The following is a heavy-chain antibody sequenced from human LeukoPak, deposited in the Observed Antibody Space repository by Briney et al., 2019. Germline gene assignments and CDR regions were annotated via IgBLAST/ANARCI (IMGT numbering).Heavy chain of an antibody. CDR1: GFTFRNYA. Sequence: GGPLRPSCAASGFTFRNYAMSWVRQAPGKGLEWVSLISGSGGSTDYADSVKGRFTISRDTSKNTLYLQVNSLRAEDTAVYYCAKGGGVISYYFDYWGQGTLVTVSS. CDR3: AKGGGVISYYFDY. V-gene: IGHV3-23*01. D-gene: IGHD3-10*01. CDR2: ISGSGGST. J-gene: IGHJ4*02.